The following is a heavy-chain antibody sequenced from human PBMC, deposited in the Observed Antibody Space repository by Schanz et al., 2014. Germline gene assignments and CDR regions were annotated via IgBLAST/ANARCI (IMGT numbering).Heavy chain of an antibody. CDR2: IYHSGNT. CDR3: ARKAPDYYASGSKNWFDP. V-gene: IGHV4-31*03. D-gene: IGHD3-10*01. Sequence: QVQLQESGPRLVKPSQTLSLTCTVSGGSIDVSGYYWSWIRQQPGKALEWIGYIYHSGNTYFKPSLRSRVTILVDTSKNQFSLKLYSVTAADTAVYYCARKAPDYYASGSKNWFDPWGQGTLVTVSS. CDR1: GGSIDVSGYY. J-gene: IGHJ5*02.